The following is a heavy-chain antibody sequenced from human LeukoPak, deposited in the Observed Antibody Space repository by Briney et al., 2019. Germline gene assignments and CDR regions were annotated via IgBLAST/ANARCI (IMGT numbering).Heavy chain of an antibody. CDR1: GFTFSSYA. CDR3: AKGKISGGSCYLDY. CDR2: ISGSGGST. D-gene: IGHD2-15*01. V-gene: IGHV3-23*01. J-gene: IGHJ4*02. Sequence: PGGSLSLSCAASGFTFSSYAMSWVRQAPGKGLEWVSAISGSGGSTYYADSVKGRFTISRDNSKNTLYLQMNSLRAEDTAVYYCAKGKISGGSCYLDYWGQGTLVTVSS.